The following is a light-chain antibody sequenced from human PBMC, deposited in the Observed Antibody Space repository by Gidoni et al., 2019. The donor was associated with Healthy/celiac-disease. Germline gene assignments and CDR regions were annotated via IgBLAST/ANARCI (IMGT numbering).Light chain of an antibody. CDR2: EVS. CDR3: MQRIQLPPFT. CDR1: QSLLHSDGKTY. V-gene: IGKV2D-29*02. J-gene: IGKJ5*01. Sequence: DIVMTQTPLSLSVTPGQPASIPCTSSQSLLHSDGKTYLYSYLQKTGQYPQLLIYEVSNRFYGVPDRIIGSGAGTEVTLKISRVEAEDVGVYYCMQRIQLPPFTFGQGTRLEIK.